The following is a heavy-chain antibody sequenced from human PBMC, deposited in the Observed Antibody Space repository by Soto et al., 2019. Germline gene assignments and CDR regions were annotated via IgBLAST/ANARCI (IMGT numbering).Heavy chain of an antibody. D-gene: IGHD3-22*01. V-gene: IGHV3-33*01. CDR2: IWYDGSHE. CDR1: GFIFSNYG. CDR3: ARDRYSYDSRAYQCVDWYIDL. J-gene: IGHJ2*01. Sequence: QVQLVESGGGVVQPGRSLRLSCAASGFIFSNYGMHWVRQAPGKGLEWVAVIWYDGSHESYADSVKGRFTISRDNSKNTLFLQMNSLRAEDTAVYYCARDRYSYDSRAYQCVDWYIDLWGRGTLVTVSS.